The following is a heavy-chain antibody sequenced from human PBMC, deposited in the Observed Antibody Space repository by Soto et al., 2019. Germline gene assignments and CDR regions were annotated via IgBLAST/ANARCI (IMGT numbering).Heavy chain of an antibody. CDR1: GYSFTSYW. CDR2: IYPGDSDT. J-gene: IGHJ4*02. D-gene: IGHD2-21*02. V-gene: IGHV5-51*01. CDR3: ARQVRRGGDCYSYIDY. Sequence: PGESLKISCKGSGYSFTSYWIGWVRQMPGKGLEWMGIIYPGDSDTRYSPSFQGQVTISADKSISTAYPQWSSLKASDTAMYYCARQVRRGGDCYSYIDYWGQGTLVTVSS.